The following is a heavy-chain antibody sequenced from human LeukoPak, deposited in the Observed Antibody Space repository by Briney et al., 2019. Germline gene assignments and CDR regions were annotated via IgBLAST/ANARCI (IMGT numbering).Heavy chain of an antibody. D-gene: IGHD5-12*01. CDR2: FDPEDGET. CDR3: ARSGLWLSAEYFQH. J-gene: IGHJ1*01. CDR1: GYTLTELS. Sequence: ASVKVSCKVSGYTLTELSMHWVRQAPGKGLEWMGGFDPEDGETIYAQKFQGRVTMTEDTSTDTAYMELNSLRSEDTAVYYCARSGLWLSAEYFQHWGQGTLVTVSS. V-gene: IGHV1-24*01.